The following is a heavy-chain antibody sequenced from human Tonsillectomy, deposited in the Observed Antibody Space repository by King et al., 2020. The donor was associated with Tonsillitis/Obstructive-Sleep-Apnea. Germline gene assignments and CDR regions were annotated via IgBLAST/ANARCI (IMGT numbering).Heavy chain of an antibody. CDR2: ISGNGDTT. J-gene: IGHJ3*02. CDR1: GFTFRSYG. D-gene: IGHD3-10*01. CDR3: AKEPLIMVRGIGGDTFDI. V-gene: IGHV3-23*04. Sequence: VQLVESGGGLVQPGGSLRLSCAASGFTFRSYGMNWVRQAPGKGLEWFSGISGNGDTTYYADSVKGRSTVSRDNFANTLYLQMNSLRAEDTAVYYCAKEPLIMVRGIGGDTFDIWGQGTVVTVSS.